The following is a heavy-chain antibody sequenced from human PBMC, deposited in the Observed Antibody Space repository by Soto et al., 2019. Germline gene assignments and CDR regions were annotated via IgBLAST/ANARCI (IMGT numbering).Heavy chain of an antibody. CDR3: ARDIVSSIFGVVTLN. V-gene: IGHV3-7*01. CDR2: IKQDGSEK. Sequence: GGSLSLSCAASGFTFSSYWMSWVRQAPGKGLEWVANIKQDGSEKYYVDSVKGRFTISRDNAKNSLYLQMNSLRAEDTAVYYCARDIVSSIFGVVTLNWGQGTLVTVSS. D-gene: IGHD3-3*02. J-gene: IGHJ4*02. CDR1: GFTFSSYW.